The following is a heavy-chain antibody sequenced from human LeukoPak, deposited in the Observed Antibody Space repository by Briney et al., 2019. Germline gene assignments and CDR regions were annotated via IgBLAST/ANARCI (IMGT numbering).Heavy chain of an antibody. CDR3: ARLIDFWSGYYANWFDP. Sequence: ASVKVSCKASGYTFTSYGISWVRQAPGQGLEWMGWISAYNGNTNYAQKLQGRVTMTTDISTSTAYMELRSLRSDDTAVYYCARLIDFWSGYYANWFDPWGQGTLVTVSS. V-gene: IGHV1-18*01. J-gene: IGHJ5*02. D-gene: IGHD3-3*01. CDR1: GYTFTSYG. CDR2: ISAYNGNT.